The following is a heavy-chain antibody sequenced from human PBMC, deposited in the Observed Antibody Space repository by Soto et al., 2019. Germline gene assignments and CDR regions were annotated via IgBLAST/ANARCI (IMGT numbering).Heavy chain of an antibody. J-gene: IGHJ3*02. CDR2: IYYSGST. D-gene: IGHD6-19*01. Sequence: SETLSLTCTVSGGSISGYYWSWIRQPPGKGLEWIGYIYYSGSTYYNPSLKSRVTISVDTSKNQFSLKLSSVTAADTAVYYCARDRWLVPKLRGFDIWGQGTMVTVSS. CDR3: ARDRWLVPKLRGFDI. CDR1: GGSISGYY. V-gene: IGHV4-59*12.